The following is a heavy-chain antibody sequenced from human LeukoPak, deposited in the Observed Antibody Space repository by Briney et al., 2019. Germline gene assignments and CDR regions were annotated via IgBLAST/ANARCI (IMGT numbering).Heavy chain of an antibody. CDR2: IPSDGSYT. J-gene: IGHJ3*02. V-gene: IGHV3-30*18. CDR1: GFNFNSHG. Sequence: PGRSLRLSCAASGFNFNSHGMHWVRQAPGKGLEWVALIPSDGSYTYYADSVKGRFTISRDNSKNTLSLQMYGVRPDDTAVYYCAKDGSGWKNDAFDIWGQGAMVTVSS. D-gene: IGHD6-19*01. CDR3: AKDGSGWKNDAFDI.